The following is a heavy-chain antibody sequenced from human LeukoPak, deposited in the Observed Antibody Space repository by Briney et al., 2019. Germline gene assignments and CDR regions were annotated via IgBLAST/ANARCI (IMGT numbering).Heavy chain of an antibody. Sequence: ASETLSLTCTVSGDSFSSYYWSWLRQPPGKGLEWIGYIFHSGDTNSNPSLKSRVTISVDTSKNQFSLSLRSLTAADTAVYFCARGGYSRGTFDFWGQGTLVAVSS. CDR2: IFHSGDT. CDR3: ARGGYSRGTFDF. D-gene: IGHD5-12*01. J-gene: IGHJ4*02. CDR1: GDSFSSYY. V-gene: IGHV4-59*01.